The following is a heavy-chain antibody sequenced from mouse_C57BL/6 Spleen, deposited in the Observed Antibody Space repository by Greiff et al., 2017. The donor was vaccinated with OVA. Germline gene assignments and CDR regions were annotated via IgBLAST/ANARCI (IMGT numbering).Heavy chain of an antibody. V-gene: IGHV5-4*01. Sequence: EVQLQESGGGLVKPGGSLKLSCAASGFTFSSYAMSWVRQTPEKRLEWVATISDGGSYTYYPDNVKGRFTISRDNAKNNLYLQMSHLKSEDTAMYYCARDYYGSRGFAYWGQGTLVTVSA. CDR2: ISDGGSYT. CDR1: GFTFSSYA. D-gene: IGHD1-1*01. CDR3: ARDYYGSRGFAY. J-gene: IGHJ3*01.